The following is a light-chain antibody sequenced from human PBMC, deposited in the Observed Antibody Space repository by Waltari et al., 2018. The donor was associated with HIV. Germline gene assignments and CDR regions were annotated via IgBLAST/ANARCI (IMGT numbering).Light chain of an antibody. Sequence: QSALTQPASVSGSLGQSITFSCTGTSSDIGGYDYVSWYQQPPGEAPKIIIYDVTNRQSGMFELFSGSKSGDTASLTLSGLQAENESDYYCTSFTTTTAWVFGGGTKLTVL. CDR2: DVT. J-gene: IGLJ3*02. CDR3: TSFTTTTAWV. V-gene: IGLV2-14*03. CDR1: SSDIGGYDY.